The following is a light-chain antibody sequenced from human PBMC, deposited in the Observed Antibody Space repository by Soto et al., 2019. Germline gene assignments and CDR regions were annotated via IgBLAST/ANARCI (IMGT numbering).Light chain of an antibody. J-gene: IGKJ1*01. CDR1: QSVSSSY. Sequence: DIVLTQSPGTLSLSPGERATLSCRASQSVSSSYLAWYQQKPGQAPRLLIYAASSSATGSPDRFSGSGSGTDFTLTISRLEPEDFAVYYCQQYGSSPLWTFGQGTKVEIK. CDR3: QQYGSSPLWT. V-gene: IGKV3-20*01. CDR2: AAS.